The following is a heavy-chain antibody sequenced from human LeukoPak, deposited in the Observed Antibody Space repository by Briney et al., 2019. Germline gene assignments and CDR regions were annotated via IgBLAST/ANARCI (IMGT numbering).Heavy chain of an antibody. Sequence: SQTLSLTCTVSGGSISSGGYYWSWIRQHPGKGLEWIGSIYYSGSTNYNPSLQGRVTISLDTSRNQFSLKLSSVTAAHTAVYYCASGDNDPLFDYWGQGTLVTVSS. CDR3: ASGDNDPLFDY. D-gene: IGHD1-1*01. V-gene: IGHV4-31*03. CDR2: IYYSGST. CDR1: GGSISSGGYY. J-gene: IGHJ4*02.